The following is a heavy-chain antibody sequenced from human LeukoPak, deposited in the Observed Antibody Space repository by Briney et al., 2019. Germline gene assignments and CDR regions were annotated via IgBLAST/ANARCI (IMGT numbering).Heavy chain of an antibody. CDR1: GSSISSYY. CDR3: AGMGYCIGGSWYLFDG. D-gene: IGHD2-15*01. J-gene: IGHJ4*02. Sequence: SETLSLTCTVSGSSISSYYWSWIRQPPGKGLEWIGYIYYSGSTNYNPSLKSRVTISVDTSKNQFSLKLSSVTAADTAVYYCAGMGYCIGGSWYLFDGGGQGTLVTVSS. V-gene: IGHV4-59*01. CDR2: IYYSGST.